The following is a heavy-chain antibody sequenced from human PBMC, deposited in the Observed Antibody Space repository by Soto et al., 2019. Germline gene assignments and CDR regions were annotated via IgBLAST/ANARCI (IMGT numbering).Heavy chain of an antibody. J-gene: IGHJ6*02. D-gene: IGHD6-13*01. CDR3: AREGYSSSWYHRYYYYGMDV. V-gene: IGHV1-18*01. CDR2: ISAYNGNT. CDR1: GYTFTSYG. Sequence: QVQLVQSGAEVKKPGASVKVSCKASGYTFTSYGISWVRQAPGHGLEWMGWISAYNGNTNYAQKLQGRVTMTTDTSTSTAYMELRSLRSDDTAVYYCAREGYSSSWYHRYYYYGMDVWGQGTTVTVSS.